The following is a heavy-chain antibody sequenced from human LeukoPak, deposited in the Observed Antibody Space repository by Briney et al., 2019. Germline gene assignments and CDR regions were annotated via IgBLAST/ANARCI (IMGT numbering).Heavy chain of an antibody. CDR1: GCTFNDYA. J-gene: IGHJ6*03. V-gene: IGHV3-23*01. D-gene: IGHD6-13*01. Sequence: PGRSLRLSCAASGCTFNDYAMHWVRQAPGKGLEWVSGISGSGGRIYYADSVKGRFTISRDNSKNTLFLQMNSLRAEDTAVYYCARVRGPKSSSWYKGLDYYYYMDVWGKGTTVTVTS. CDR3: ARVRGPKSSSWYKGLDYYYYMDV. CDR2: ISGSGGRI.